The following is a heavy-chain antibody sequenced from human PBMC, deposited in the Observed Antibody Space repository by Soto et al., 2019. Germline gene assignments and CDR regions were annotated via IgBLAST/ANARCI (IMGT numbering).Heavy chain of an antibody. CDR3: ARILPPNWFDP. J-gene: IGHJ5*02. Sequence: QVQLVQSGAEVKKPGASVKVSCKASGYTFTSYYMHWVRQAPGQGLEWMGIINPSGGSTSYAQKFQGRGTMTRDTSTSTVYMELSSLRSEDTAVYYCARILPPNWFDPWGQGALVTVSS. V-gene: IGHV1-46*01. CDR1: GYTFTSYY. CDR2: INPSGGST.